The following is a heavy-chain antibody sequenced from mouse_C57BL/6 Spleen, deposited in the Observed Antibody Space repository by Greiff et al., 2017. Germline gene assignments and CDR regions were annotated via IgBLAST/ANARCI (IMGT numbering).Heavy chain of an antibody. J-gene: IGHJ3*01. Sequence: VKLMESGAELARPGASVKLSCKASGYTFTSYGISWVKQRTGQGLEWIGEIYPRSGNTYYNEKFKGKATLTADKSSSTAYMELRSLTSEDSAVYFCAGNYEAYWGQGTLVTVSA. CDR2: IYPRSGNT. CDR3: AGNYEAY. CDR1: GYTFTSYG. D-gene: IGHD2-1*01. V-gene: IGHV1-81*01.